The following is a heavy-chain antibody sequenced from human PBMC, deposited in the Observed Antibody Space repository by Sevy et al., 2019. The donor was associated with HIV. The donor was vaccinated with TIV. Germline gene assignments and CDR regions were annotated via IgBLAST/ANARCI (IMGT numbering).Heavy chain of an antibody. V-gene: IGHV3-23*01. CDR1: GFPFTNYA. CDR3: AKLPSTVMFREKGY. Sequence: GGSLRLSCAASGFPFTNYAMNWVRQAPGKGLEWVSGISDSGDTTHYAESVKGRFTISRDNSKNTVSLQMSSLRAEDTAIYYCAKLPSTVMFREKGYWGQGTRVTVSS. J-gene: IGHJ4*02. D-gene: IGHD3-10*01. CDR2: ISDSGDTT.